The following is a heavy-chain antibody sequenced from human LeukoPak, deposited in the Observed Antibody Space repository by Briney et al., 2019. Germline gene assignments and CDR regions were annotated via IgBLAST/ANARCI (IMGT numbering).Heavy chain of an antibody. J-gene: IGHJ4*02. CDR3: AGGYSSGWYKGKDFDY. D-gene: IGHD6-19*01. CDR1: GGSISSYY. CDR2: IYYSGST. Sequence: PSETLSLTCTVSGGSISSYYWSWIRQPPGKGLEWSGYIYYSGSTNYNPSLKSRVTISVDTSKNQFSLKLSSVSAADTAVYYCAGGYSSGWYKGKDFDYWGQGTLVTVSS. V-gene: IGHV4-59*08.